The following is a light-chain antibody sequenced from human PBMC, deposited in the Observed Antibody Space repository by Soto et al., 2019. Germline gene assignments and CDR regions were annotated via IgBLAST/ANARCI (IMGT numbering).Light chain of an antibody. CDR1: SSNIGSNY. V-gene: IGLV1-47*01. CDR3: AAWDDSLTYV. Sequence: QSVLTQPPSASGTPGQRVTISCSGSSSNIGSNYVYWYQQLPGTAPKLLIYRNNQRPSGVPDRFSGSKSGTSASLAISGLRSEDEADYYCAAWDDSLTYVFANVNKVTVL. J-gene: IGLJ1*01. CDR2: RNN.